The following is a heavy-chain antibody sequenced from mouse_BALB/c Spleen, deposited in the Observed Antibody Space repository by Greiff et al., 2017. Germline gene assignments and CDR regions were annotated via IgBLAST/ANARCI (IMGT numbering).Heavy chain of an antibody. CDR3: AREGATATYFDV. V-gene: IGHV5-6-3*01. CDR2: INSNGGST. Sequence: EVMLVESGGGLVQPGGSLKLSCAASGFTFSSYGMSWVRQTPDKRLELVATINSNGGSTYYPDSVKGRFTISRDNAKNTLYLQMSSLKSEDTAMYYCAREGATATYFDVWGAGTTVTVSS. CDR1: GFTFSSYG. J-gene: IGHJ1*01. D-gene: IGHD1-2*01.